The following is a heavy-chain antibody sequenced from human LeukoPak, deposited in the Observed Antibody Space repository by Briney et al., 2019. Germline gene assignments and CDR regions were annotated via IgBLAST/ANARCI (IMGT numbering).Heavy chain of an antibody. CDR1: GFTFSSYS. CDR2: ISSSSSYI. D-gene: IGHD6-19*01. CDR3: ARGEAVAGTLLDY. V-gene: IGHV3-21*01. J-gene: IGHJ4*02. Sequence: GGSLRLSCAASGFTFSSYSMNWVRQAPGKGLEWVSSISSSSSYIYYADSVKGRFTISRDNAKNSLYLQMNSLRAEDTAVYYCARGEAVAGTLLDYWGQGTLVTVSS.